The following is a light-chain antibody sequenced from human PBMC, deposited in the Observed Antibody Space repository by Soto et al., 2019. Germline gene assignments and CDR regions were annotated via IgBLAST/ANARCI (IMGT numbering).Light chain of an antibody. CDR3: RQSATSPRT. CDR1: QTVGNNY. J-gene: IGKJ1*01. Sequence: EIVLTQSPGTLSLSPGERATLSCRASQTVGNNYLDWYQQKPGQAPRLLIYGASSRATVIPDRFSGSGSGTDVTLTMIRLEPEDFAVYYCRQSATSPRTFGQGTKVEIK. CDR2: GAS. V-gene: IGKV3-20*01.